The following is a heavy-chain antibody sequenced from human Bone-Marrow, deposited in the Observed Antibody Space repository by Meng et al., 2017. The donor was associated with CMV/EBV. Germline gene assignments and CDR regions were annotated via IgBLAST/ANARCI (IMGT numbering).Heavy chain of an antibody. CDR3: AEEAPYNWNSLDI. J-gene: IGHJ3*02. CDR1: GFTFSSYG. CDR2: IRYDGSNK. V-gene: IGHV3-30*02. D-gene: IGHD1/OR15-1a*01. Sequence: GESLKISCAASGFTFSSYGMHWVRQAPGKGLEWVAFIRYDGSNKYYADSVKGRFTISRDNAKNSLYLQMNSLRAEDTAGYYCAEEAPYNWNSLDIWGQGTMVTVSS.